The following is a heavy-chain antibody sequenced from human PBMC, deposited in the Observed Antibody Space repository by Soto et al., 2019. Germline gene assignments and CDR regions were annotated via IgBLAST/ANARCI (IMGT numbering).Heavy chain of an antibody. Sequence: ASVKVSCKASGYRFTSHGISWVRQAPGQGLEWMGWISGNDSKTKYARKFQGRVTMTTDTSTSTAYMEMNSLRHDYTAVYYCARDFYPLAYYFDYWGQGTLVTAPQ. J-gene: IGHJ4*02. CDR3: ARDFYPLAYYFDY. V-gene: IGHV1-18*01. CDR2: ISGNDSKT. CDR1: GYRFTSHG.